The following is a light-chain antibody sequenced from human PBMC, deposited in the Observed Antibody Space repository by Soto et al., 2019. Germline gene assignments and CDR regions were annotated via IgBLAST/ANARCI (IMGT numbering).Light chain of an antibody. CDR2: AAS. Sequence: EIALTQSPVTLSLSPGERATLSYRASRSFASSYLGWYQQKPGQAPRLLIYAASTRATGIPDRFSGSGSATDFTLTISRLEPEDSAVYYCQHYDSSPPYTFGQGTKLEIK. V-gene: IGKV3-20*01. CDR3: QHYDSSPPYT. CDR1: RSFASSY. J-gene: IGKJ2*01.